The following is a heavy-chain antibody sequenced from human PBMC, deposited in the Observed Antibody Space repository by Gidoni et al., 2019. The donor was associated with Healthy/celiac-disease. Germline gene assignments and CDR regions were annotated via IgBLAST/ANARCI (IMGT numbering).Heavy chain of an antibody. J-gene: IGHJ3*02. V-gene: IGHV4-61*02. CDR2: IHTSGST. D-gene: IGHD3-10*01. CDR1: GGSISSGSYY. CDR3: ARDLSVTMGHAFDI. Sequence: QVQLQESGPGLVKPSQTLSITCTVSGGSISSGSYYWSWIRQPAGKGLEWIGRIHTSGSTNYNPSLKSRVTISVDTSKNQFSLKLSSVTAADTAVYYCARDLSVTMGHAFDIWGQGTMVTVSS.